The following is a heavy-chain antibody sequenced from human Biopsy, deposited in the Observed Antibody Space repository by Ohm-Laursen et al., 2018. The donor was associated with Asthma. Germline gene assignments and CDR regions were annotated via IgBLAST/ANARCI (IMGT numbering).Heavy chain of an antibody. CDR2: INPNGGGT. CDR3: ARGQKSPGDRWFDP. J-gene: IGHJ5*02. V-gene: IGHV1-2*06. Sequence: ASVKVSCKASGFTFMGYHVFWMRQAPGQGLEWMGRINPNGGGTHYAQKFQGRVTLTRDTSISTAYMDLSALTSDDTAVYYCARGQKSPGDRWFDPWGQGTLVTVSS. CDR1: GFTFMGYH. D-gene: IGHD7-27*01.